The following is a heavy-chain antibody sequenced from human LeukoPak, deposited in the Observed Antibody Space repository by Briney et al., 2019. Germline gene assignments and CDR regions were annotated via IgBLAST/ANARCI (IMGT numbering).Heavy chain of an antibody. D-gene: IGHD3-10*01. J-gene: IGHJ4*02. Sequence: PWASVKVSCKASGGTFSSYAISWVRQAPGQGLEWMGGIIPIFGTANYAQKFQGRVTITADESTSTAYMELSSLRSEDTAVYYCARVKYYGSGRPGWADYWGQGTLVTVSS. CDR2: IIPIFGTA. V-gene: IGHV1-69*13. CDR1: GGTFSSYA. CDR3: ARVKYYGSGRPGWADY.